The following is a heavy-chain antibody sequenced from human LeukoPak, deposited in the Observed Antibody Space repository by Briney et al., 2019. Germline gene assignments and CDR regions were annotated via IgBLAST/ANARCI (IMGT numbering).Heavy chain of an antibody. J-gene: IGHJ4*02. V-gene: IGHV1-69*05. CDR2: VIPILGTT. D-gene: IGHD1-26*01. CDR3: ARDDGSATMGFES. CDR1: GTTFSRSA. Sequence: SVKVSCKASGTTFSRSAISWVRQAPGQGLEWMGGVIPILGTTNYAQKFRDRVSITTDESTSTAYMEVTSLRSVDTAVYYCARDDGSATMGFESWGQGTLVSVSS.